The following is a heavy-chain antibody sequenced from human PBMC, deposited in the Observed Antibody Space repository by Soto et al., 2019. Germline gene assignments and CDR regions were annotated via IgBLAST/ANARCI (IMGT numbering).Heavy chain of an antibody. J-gene: IGHJ4*02. Sequence: EVQLVESGGGLVQRGGSLRLSCAASGFTFSRHWMYWVRQVPGKGLVWVSSINSDGSTTRHADSVKGRFTISRDNAKNTLYLPINSLRDEDTALYSCASDISNGYNSYWGQGTLVTVSS. V-gene: IGHV3-74*01. CDR1: GFTFSRHW. CDR3: ASDISNGYNSY. CDR2: INSDGSTT. D-gene: IGHD1-1*01.